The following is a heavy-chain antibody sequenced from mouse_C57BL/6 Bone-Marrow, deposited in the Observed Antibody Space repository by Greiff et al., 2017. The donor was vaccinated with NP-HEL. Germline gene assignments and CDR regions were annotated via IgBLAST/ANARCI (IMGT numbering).Heavy chain of an antibody. J-gene: IGHJ3*01. V-gene: IGHV1-26*01. CDR2: IDPNNGGT. D-gene: IGHD2-5*01. Sequence: EVQLQQSGPELVKPGASVKISCKASGYTFTDYYMNWVKQSHGKSLEWIGDIDPNNGGTSYNQQFKGKATLTVDKSSSTAYMELRSLTSEDSAVYYCARNHYSNYVGFAYWGQGTLVTVSA. CDR3: ARNHYSNYVGFAY. CDR1: GYTFTDYY.